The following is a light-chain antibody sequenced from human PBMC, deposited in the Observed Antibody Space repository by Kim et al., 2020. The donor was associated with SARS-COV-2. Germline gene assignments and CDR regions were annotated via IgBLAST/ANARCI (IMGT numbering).Light chain of an antibody. Sequence: GRSITPCCAGSSSNGGSYDLVSWHQQQPTTATNLMIDEGNKPPSGVSKRFAGSKGSNAASLTISVLQAEDEAYYCWCSYGGSSSWVFGGGTQLTVL. CDR2: EGN. CDR1: SSNGGSYDL. J-gene: IGLJ3*02. V-gene: IGLV2-23*01. CDR3: CSYGGSSSWV.